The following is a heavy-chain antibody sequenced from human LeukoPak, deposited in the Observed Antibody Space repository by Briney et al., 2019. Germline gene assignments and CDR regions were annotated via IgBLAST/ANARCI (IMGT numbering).Heavy chain of an antibody. CDR2: IYYSGST. CDR3: ARTTVVAKYFDY. V-gene: IGHV4-31*03. CDR1: GGSISSGGYY. Sequence: SETLSLTCTVSGGSISSGGYYWSWVRQHPGKGLEWIGYIYYSGSTYYNPSLKSRVIISVDTSKNQFSLKLSSVTAADTAVYYCARTTVVAKYFDYWGQGTLVTVSS. D-gene: IGHD4-23*01. J-gene: IGHJ4*02.